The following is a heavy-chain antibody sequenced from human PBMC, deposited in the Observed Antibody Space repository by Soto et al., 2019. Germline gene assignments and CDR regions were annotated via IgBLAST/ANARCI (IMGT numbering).Heavy chain of an antibody. CDR2: IYYSGST. CDR1: GGSISSGDYY. Sequence: QVQLQESGPGLVKPSQTLSLTCTVAGGSISSGDYYWSLIRQPPGKGLEGIGYIYYSGSTYYNPSLKRRVTISVDTSKNQFSLKLSSVTAADTAVYYCARSAWTLRGRPMDVWGQGTTVTVS. CDR3: ARSAWTLRGRPMDV. V-gene: IGHV4-30-4*01. D-gene: IGHD3-3*01. J-gene: IGHJ6*02.